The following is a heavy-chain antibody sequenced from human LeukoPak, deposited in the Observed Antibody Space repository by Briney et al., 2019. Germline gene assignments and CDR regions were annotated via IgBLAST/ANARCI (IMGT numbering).Heavy chain of an antibody. J-gene: IGHJ4*02. CDR3: ARDWGGPGPTSHDY. CDR2: ISGDGIII. Sequence: PGGSLTHSCAASGFSFRGSWMHWVRQAPGRGPVWVSRISGDGIIIRYAHSARGRFSVSRDNAKNTLYLQMNRLRVEDSPADYCARDWGGPGPTSHDYWSQGTLVTVSS. CDR1: GFSFRGSW. D-gene: IGHD3-16*01. V-gene: IGHV3-74*01.